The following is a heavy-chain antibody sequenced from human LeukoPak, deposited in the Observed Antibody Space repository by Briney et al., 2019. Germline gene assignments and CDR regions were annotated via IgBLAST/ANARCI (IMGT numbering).Heavy chain of an antibody. Sequence: PSETLSLTCTVSGGYIRSYYWSWIRQPPGKGLEWIGYIYYSGSTNYNPSLKSRVTISVDTSKKQLSLKLSSVTAADTAVYYCAREEDGSGSYYNHWLDPWGQGTLVTVSS. V-gene: IGHV4-59*01. CDR2: IYYSGST. D-gene: IGHD3-10*01. CDR3: AREEDGSGSYYNHWLDP. CDR1: GGYIRSYY. J-gene: IGHJ5*02.